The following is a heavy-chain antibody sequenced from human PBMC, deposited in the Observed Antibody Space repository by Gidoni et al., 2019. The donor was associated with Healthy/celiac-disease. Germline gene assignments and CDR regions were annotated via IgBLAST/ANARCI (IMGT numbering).Heavy chain of an antibody. CDR3: AKEVLGYCSGGSCSSGAFDI. J-gene: IGHJ3*02. D-gene: IGHD2-15*01. Sequence: EVQLLESGGGLVQPGGSLRLSCAAYGFTFSSYAISGVRQAPGKGLEWGSAIGGMCGSTYYADSVKGRFTISRDNSKNTLYLQMNSLRAEDTAVYYCAKEVLGYCSGGSCSSGAFDIWGQGTMVTVSS. CDR1: GFTFSSYA. V-gene: IGHV3-23*01. CDR2: IGGMCGST.